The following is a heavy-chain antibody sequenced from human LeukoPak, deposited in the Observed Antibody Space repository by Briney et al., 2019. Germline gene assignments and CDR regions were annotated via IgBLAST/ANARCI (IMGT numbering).Heavy chain of an antibody. CDR1: GFTFSSYA. Sequence: PGGSLRLSCAASGFTFSSYAMSWVRQAPGKGLEWVSAISGSGGSTYYADSVKGRFTISRDNSKNTLYPQMNSLRAEDTAVYYCAKERAYCGGDCPNWFDPWGQGTLVTVSS. CDR2: ISGSGGST. CDR3: AKERAYCGGDCPNWFDP. D-gene: IGHD2-21*01. V-gene: IGHV3-23*01. J-gene: IGHJ5*02.